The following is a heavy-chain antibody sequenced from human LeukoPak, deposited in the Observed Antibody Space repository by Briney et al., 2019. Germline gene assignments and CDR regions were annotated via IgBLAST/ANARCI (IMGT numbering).Heavy chain of an antibody. J-gene: IGHJ6*03. CDR3: AKVRSYYDSSHRSNPPHYYYYMDV. V-gene: IGHV1-24*01. D-gene: IGHD3-22*01. Sequence: ASVKVSCKVSGYTLTELSMHWVRQAPGKGLEWMGGFDPEDGETIYAQKFQGRVTMTEDTSTDTAYMELSSLRAEDTAVYYCAKVRSYYDSSHRSNPPHYYYYMDVWGKGTTVTVSS. CDR2: FDPEDGET. CDR1: GYTLTELS.